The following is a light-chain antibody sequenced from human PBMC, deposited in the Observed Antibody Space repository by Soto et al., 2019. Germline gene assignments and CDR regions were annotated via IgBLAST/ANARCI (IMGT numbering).Light chain of an antibody. CDR2: DVS. Sequence: QSVLTQPASVSGSPGQSITISCTGTSSDVVTYNYVSWYQQYPGKAPKLLIYDVSNRPSGVSNRFSGSKSGNTASLTISGLQAEDEADYYCTSYTSSSTLVLGGGTKLTVL. V-gene: IGLV2-14*01. J-gene: IGLJ3*02. CDR1: SSDVVTYNY. CDR3: TSYTSSSTLV.